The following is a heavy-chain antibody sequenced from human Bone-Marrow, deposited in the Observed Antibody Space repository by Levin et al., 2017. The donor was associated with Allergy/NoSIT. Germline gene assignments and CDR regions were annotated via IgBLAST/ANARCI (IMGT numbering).Heavy chain of an antibody. CDR2: ISYDGTNK. Sequence: GGSLRLSCAASGFTFSNYAMNWVRQVPGKGLEWVAVISYDGTNKYYPDFVKGRFTISRDNSKNTLYLQMNSLRAEDTAVYYCARDAAYCSGGNCYSGGYFDHWGQGTLVTVSS. D-gene: IGHD2-15*01. J-gene: IGHJ1*01. CDR1: GFTFSNYA. V-gene: IGHV3-30-3*01. CDR3: ARDAAYCSGGNCYSGGYFDH.